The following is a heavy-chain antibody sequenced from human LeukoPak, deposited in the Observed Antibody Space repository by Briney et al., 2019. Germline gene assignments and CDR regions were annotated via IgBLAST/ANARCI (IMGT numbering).Heavy chain of an antibody. CDR3: AAGYCSSTSCSEFDY. V-gene: IGHV1-18*01. CDR1: GYTFTSYG. D-gene: IGHD2-2*03. Sequence: ASVKVSCKASGYTFTSYGISWVRQAPGQGLEWMGWISTYNGNTNYAQELQGRVTMTTDTSTSTAYMELRSLRSDDTAVYYCAAGYCSSTSCSEFDYWGQGTLVTVSS. CDR2: ISTYNGNT. J-gene: IGHJ4*02.